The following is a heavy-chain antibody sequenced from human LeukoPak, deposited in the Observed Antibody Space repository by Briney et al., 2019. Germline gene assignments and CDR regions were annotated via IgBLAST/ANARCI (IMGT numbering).Heavy chain of an antibody. CDR3: ARPPTVTTRGYYFGY. CDR1: RFTFDDYY. CDR2: IGGSGNPI. D-gene: IGHD4-17*01. Sequence: GGSLRLSCAACRFTFDDYYMSWIRQAPGKGLEWISYIGGSGNPIYYADSVRGRYTISRDNTKNSLYLQMNSLRAEDTAVYYCARPPTVTTRGYYFGYWGQGTLVTV. V-gene: IGHV3-11*04. J-gene: IGHJ4*02.